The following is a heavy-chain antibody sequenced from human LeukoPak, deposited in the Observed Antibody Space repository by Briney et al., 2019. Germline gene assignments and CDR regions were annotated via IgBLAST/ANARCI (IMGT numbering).Heavy chain of an antibody. CDR2: IYQSGSA. V-gene: IGHV4-38-2*01. J-gene: IGHJ5*02. Sequence: SETLSLTCGVSVYSISSGYYWGWIRQPPGKGLEWIGSIYQSGSAYYNPSLKSRVTISVDTSRNQFSLKLSSVTAADTAVYYCARHRGYCSTISCYGDNWFDPWGQGTLVTVSS. D-gene: IGHD2-2*01. CDR1: VYSISSGYY. CDR3: ARHRGYCSTISCYGDNWFDP.